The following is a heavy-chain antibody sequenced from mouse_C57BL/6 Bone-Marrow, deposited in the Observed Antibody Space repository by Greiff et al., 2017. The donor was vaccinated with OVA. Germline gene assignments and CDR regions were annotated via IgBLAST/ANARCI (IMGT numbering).Heavy chain of an antibody. J-gene: IGHJ4*01. V-gene: IGHV1-11*01. Sequence: QVQLQQSGAELVSPGASVTLSCKASGYTFTDHIMNWVKKRPGQGLEWIGRIYPVSGETKYNQKFMGKATFSVDRSSSTVYMVLNSLTSEDPAVYYCGISAYYYGYAMDYGGQGTSVTVSS. CDR3: GISAYYYGYAMDY. CDR2: IYPVSGET. CDR1: GYTFTDHI. D-gene: IGHD1-1*01.